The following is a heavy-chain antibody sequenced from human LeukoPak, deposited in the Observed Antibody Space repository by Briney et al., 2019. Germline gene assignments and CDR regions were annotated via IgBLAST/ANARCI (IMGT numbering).Heavy chain of an antibody. CDR1: GFTFSSYG. CDR2: ISYDGSNK. Sequence: PGGSLRLSCAASGFTFSSYGMHWVRQAPGKGLEWVAVISYDGSNKYYADSVKGRFTISRDNSKNTLYLQMNSLKIEDTAMYYCASNVDSGFDVWGQGRMVTVSS. D-gene: IGHD5-12*01. J-gene: IGHJ3*01. V-gene: IGHV3-30*03. CDR3: ASNVDSGFDV.